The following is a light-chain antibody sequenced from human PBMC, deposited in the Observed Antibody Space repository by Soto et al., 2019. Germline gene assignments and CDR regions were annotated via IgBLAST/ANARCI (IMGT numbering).Light chain of an antibody. Sequence: DIQMTQSPSFLSASVGDRVTITCRASQPISTYLNWYQLTPGKAPRLLIYGAFSLQRGVPPRFSGSGSGTEFTLSISNLQPEDVAMYYCQQSSSAPPYTFGQGTKLEI. CDR1: QPISTY. CDR2: GAF. J-gene: IGKJ2*01. CDR3: QQSSSAPPYT. V-gene: IGKV1-39*01.